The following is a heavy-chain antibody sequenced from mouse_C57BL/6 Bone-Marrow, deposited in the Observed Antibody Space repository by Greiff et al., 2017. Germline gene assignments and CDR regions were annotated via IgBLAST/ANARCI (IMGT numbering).Heavy chain of an antibody. CDR1: GFSLTSYA. Sequence: VKLQESGPGLVAPSQSLSITCTVSGFSLTSYAISWVRQPPGKGLEWLGVIWTGGGTNYNSALKSRLSISKDNSKSQVFLKMNSLQTDDTARYYCARWAGSSYGYYAMDYWGQGTSVTVSS. CDR3: ARWAGSSYGYYAMDY. CDR2: IWTGGGT. V-gene: IGHV2-9-1*01. J-gene: IGHJ4*01. D-gene: IGHD1-1*01.